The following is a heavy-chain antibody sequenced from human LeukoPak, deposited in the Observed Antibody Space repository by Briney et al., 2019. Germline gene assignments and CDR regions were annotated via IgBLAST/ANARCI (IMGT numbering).Heavy chain of an antibody. CDR2: IGSTVITT. D-gene: IGHD1-20*01. CDR1: GFTFTDYY. Sequence: GGSLRLSCVASGFTFTDYYMSWIRQAPGKGLEWVSYIGSTVITTYYADSVKGRFTISRDNAKNSLYLQMNSLRAEDTAVYYCVRSVYNWNDVDYWGQGTLVTVSS. V-gene: IGHV3-11*01. CDR3: VRSVYNWNDVDY. J-gene: IGHJ4*02.